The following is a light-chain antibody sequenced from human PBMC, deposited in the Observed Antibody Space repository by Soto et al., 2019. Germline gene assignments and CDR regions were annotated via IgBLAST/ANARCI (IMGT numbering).Light chain of an antibody. CDR3: HQYRGYSWT. V-gene: IGKV1-5*03. Sequence: DIQMTQSPSTLSASVGDRVTISCRASQTISNWLAWYQQKPGKAPNLLIYGVSNVASGVPSRFSATGSGGEFSLTTGSLRTDDFEAYYCHQYRGYSWTSGRGTKVEIK. CDR1: QTISNW. J-gene: IGKJ1*01. CDR2: GVS.